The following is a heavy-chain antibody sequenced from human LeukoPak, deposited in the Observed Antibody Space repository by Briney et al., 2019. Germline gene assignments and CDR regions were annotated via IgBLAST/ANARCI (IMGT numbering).Heavy chain of an antibody. CDR1: GYTFSSYG. CDR2: ISGYNDNT. J-gene: IGHJ4*02. V-gene: IGHV1-18*01. D-gene: IGHD6-19*01. CDR3: ARAYSSGLIDY. Sequence: ASVKVSCKASGYTFSSYGISWVRQAPGQGLEWMGWISGYNDNTKYYAQKLQGRVTMTTDTSTSTAYMERRSLRSDDTAVYYCARAYSSGLIDYWGQGTLVTVSS.